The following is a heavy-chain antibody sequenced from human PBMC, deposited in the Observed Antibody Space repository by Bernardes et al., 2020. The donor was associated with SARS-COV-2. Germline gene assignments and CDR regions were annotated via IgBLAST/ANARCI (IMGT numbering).Heavy chain of an antibody. CDR3: ARCSSYSSPDY. CDR2: IHHSGST. D-gene: IGHD6-13*01. CDR1: GDAFSAYS. Sequence: TFAVYGDAFSAYSWTWIRQPPGKGLEWIAEIHHSGSTNYNPSLKSRVTISVDTPKNQFSLNLSSVTAADTAMYYCARCSSYSSPDYWGQGTLVTVSS. J-gene: IGHJ4*02. V-gene: IGHV4-34*01.